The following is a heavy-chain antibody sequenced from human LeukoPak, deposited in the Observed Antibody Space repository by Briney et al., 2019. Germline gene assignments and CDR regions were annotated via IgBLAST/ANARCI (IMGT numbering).Heavy chain of an antibody. CDR1: GFIFSSYA. D-gene: IGHD5-12*01. Sequence: HPGGSLRLSCAASGFIFSSYAMHWVRQAPGKGLEWVAVISYDGSNKYYADSVKGRFTISRDNSKNTLYLQMNSLRAEDTAVYYCARDSDSGYGFGFDYWGQGTLVTVSS. CDR2: ISYDGSNK. V-gene: IGHV3-30-3*01. J-gene: IGHJ4*02. CDR3: ARDSDSGYGFGFDY.